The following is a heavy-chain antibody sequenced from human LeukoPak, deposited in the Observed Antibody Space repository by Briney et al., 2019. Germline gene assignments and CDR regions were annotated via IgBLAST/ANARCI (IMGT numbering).Heavy chain of an antibody. CDR3: ARHYYGDVYYFDF. V-gene: IGHV4-59*08. D-gene: IGHD4-17*01. Sequence: SETLSLTCTVSGGSISDHYWSWIRQLPGKGLEWIGYFYYSGSPRYNPSLKSRVTISVDTSKNQFSLKLTSVTAADAAVYYCARHYYGDVYYFDFWGQGTLVTVSS. J-gene: IGHJ4*02. CDR1: GGSISDHY. CDR2: FYYSGSP.